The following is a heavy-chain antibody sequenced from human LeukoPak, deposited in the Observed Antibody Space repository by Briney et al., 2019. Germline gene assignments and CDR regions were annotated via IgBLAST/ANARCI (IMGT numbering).Heavy chain of an antibody. CDR3: ARLVDVVGATS. V-gene: IGHV4-39*01. D-gene: IGHD1-26*01. J-gene: IGHJ4*02. CDR1: GGSITSNSYY. Sequence: SETLSLTCTVSGGSITSNSYYWGWIRQPPGKGLEWIGSIYYSGSTYYNPSLKSRVTISVDTSKNQFSLKLSSVTAADTAVYYCARLVDVVGATSWGQGTLVTVSS. CDR2: IYYSGST.